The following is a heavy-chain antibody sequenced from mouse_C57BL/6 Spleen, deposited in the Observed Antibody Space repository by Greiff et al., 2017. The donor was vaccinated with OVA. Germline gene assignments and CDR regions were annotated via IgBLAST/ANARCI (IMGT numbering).Heavy chain of an antibody. CDR1: GFTFSDFY. CDR3: ARGNWDGDYFDY. D-gene: IGHD4-1*01. V-gene: IGHV7-1*01. Sequence: EVQLMESGGGLVQSGRSLRLSCATSGFTFSDFYMEWVRQAPGKGLEWIAASRNKANDYTTEYSASVKGRFIVSRDTSQSILYLQMNALRAEDTAIYYCARGNWDGDYFDYWGQGTTLTVSS. CDR2: SRNKANDYTT. J-gene: IGHJ2*01.